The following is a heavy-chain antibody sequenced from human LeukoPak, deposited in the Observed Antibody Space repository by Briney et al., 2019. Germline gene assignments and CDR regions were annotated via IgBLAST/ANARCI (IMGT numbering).Heavy chain of an antibody. CDR3: ARDGEGRTNFDY. D-gene: IGHD1-14*01. CDR1: GYTFTGYY. Sequence: ASVKVSCKASGYTFTGYYIHWVRQAPGQGLEWMTWMHPNSGDTNYAQKLQDRVTMTWDTYISTAYMELSRLRADDTAVYYWARDGEGRTNFDYWGQGTLITVSS. CDR2: MHPNSGDT. V-gene: IGHV1-2*02. J-gene: IGHJ4*02.